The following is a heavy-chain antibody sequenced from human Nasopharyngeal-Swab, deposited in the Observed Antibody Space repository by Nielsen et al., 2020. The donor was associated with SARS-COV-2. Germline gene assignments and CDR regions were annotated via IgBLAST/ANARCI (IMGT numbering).Heavy chain of an antibody. CDR1: GFTFSDSS. Sequence: GGSLRLSCTASGFTFSDSSIHWVRQASGKGLEWIGRIRSKVNDYATAYGVSVKGRFTISRDDSKNTAYLQMTSLKTEDTALYYCARVNPVSGSYYDAIDIWGQGAMVTVSS. D-gene: IGHD1-26*01. CDR3: ARVNPVSGSYYDAIDI. V-gene: IGHV3-73*01. CDR2: IRSKVNDYAT. J-gene: IGHJ3*02.